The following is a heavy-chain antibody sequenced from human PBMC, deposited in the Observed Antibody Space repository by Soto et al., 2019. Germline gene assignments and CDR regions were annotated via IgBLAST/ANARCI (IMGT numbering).Heavy chain of an antibody. CDR1: NASISSRKW. Sequence: SETLSLTCTVSNASISSRKWWTWVRQTPGKGLEWIGEIYHSGSINHNPSLKSRVTISVDTSKNQFSLKLSSVTAADTAVYYCAGVTYYDILTGSLGIDYYYYYGMDVWGQGTTDTVSS. J-gene: IGHJ6*02. CDR3: AGVTYYDILTGSLGIDYYYYYGMDV. V-gene: IGHV4-4*02. CDR2: IYHSGSI. D-gene: IGHD3-9*01.